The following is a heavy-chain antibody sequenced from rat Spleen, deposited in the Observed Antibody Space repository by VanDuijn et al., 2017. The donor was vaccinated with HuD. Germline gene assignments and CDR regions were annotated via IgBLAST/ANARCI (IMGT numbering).Heavy chain of an antibody. Sequence: EVKLVESGGGLVQPGRSLKLSCAASGFNFNDYWMGWVRQAPGKGLEWIGEINKDSSTKKYTPSLKDKFTISRDNAQKTLYLQMSKLVSEDTAIYYCVREDSGVDYWGQGILVTVSS. CDR1: GFNFNDYW. J-gene: IGHJ3*01. D-gene: IGHD1-4*01. V-gene: IGHV4-2*01. CDR3: VREDSGVDY. CDR2: INKDSSTK.